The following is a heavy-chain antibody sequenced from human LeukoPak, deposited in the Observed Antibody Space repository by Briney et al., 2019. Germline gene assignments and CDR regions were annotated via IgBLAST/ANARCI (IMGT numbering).Heavy chain of an antibody. CDR2: INPNSGGT. CDR1: GYTFTDYY. CDR3: ARGKRGYCSSTSCFRGSYGMDV. Sequence: ASVKVSCKASGYTFTDYYIHWVRQAPGQGLEWMGWINPNSGGTNYAQKFQGRVTMTRDTSISTAYMELSRLRSDDTAVYYCARGKRGYCSSTSCFRGSYGMDVWGQGTTVTVSS. J-gene: IGHJ6*02. D-gene: IGHD2-2*01. V-gene: IGHV1-2*02.